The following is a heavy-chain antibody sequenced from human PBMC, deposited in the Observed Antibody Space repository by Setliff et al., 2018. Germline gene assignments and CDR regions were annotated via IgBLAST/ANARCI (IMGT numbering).Heavy chain of an antibody. Sequence: ASVKVSCKTSGYAFIAFGMSWVRQAPGQGLEWMGWMSPVYGIANYARKFQGRVTLTADTSTTTAYLELTSLRDDDTAVYYCVRGPGPSVVVAIPFDHWGQGSLVTVSS. CDR1: GYAFIAFG. D-gene: IGHD5-12*01. CDR3: VRGPGPSVVVAIPFDH. V-gene: IGHV1-18*01. J-gene: IGHJ4*02. CDR2: MSPVYGIA.